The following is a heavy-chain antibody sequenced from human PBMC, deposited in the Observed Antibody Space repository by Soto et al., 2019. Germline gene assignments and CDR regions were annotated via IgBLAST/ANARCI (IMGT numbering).Heavy chain of an antibody. CDR2: INPNSGGT. CDR3: ARDHRYYDSSGYYFDY. CDR1: GYTFTGYY. D-gene: IGHD3-22*01. V-gene: IGHV1-2*04. Sequence: GASVKVSCKASGYTFTGYYMHWVRQAPGQGLEWMGWINPNSGGTNYAQKFQGWVTMTRDTSISTAYMELSRLRSDDTAVYYCARDHRYYDSSGYYFDYWGQGTLVTVSS. J-gene: IGHJ4*02.